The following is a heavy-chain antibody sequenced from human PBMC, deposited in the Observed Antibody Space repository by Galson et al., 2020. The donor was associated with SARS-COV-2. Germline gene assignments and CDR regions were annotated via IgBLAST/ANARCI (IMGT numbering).Heavy chain of an antibody. CDR2: ISGTSTNI. D-gene: IGHD5-18*01. V-gene: IGHV3-21*06. CDR3: TRERGYSYGYSDS. J-gene: IGHJ4*02. CDR1: GFTFSSYS. Sequence: NSGGSLRLSCAASGFTFSSYSMNWVRQAPGKGLEWVSSISGTSTNIYYADSVKGRFTISRDNAKNSLYLQMNSLGTEDTAVYYCTRERGYSYGYSDSWGQGTLVTVSS.